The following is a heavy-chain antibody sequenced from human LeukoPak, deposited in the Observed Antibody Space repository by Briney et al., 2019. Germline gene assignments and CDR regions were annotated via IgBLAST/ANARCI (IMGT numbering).Heavy chain of an antibody. Sequence: GGSLRLSCAASGFTFSSYAMSWVRQAPGKGLEWVSAISGSGGSTYYADSVKSRFTISRDNSKNTLYLQMNSLRAEDTAVYYCAKWFGEFDAFDIWGQGTMVTVSS. J-gene: IGHJ3*02. D-gene: IGHD3-10*01. CDR3: AKWFGEFDAFDI. CDR1: GFTFSSYA. CDR2: ISGSGGST. V-gene: IGHV3-23*01.